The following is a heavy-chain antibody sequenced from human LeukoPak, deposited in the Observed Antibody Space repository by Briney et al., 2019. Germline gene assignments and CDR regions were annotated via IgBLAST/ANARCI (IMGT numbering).Heavy chain of an antibody. D-gene: IGHD3-10*01. Sequence: PSETLSLTCTVSGGSISPFYWSWIRQPPGKGLEWIGYIAFSGSTNYNPSLKSRVDISLDTSKNQISLKLSSVTAADTAVYYCARDHPLFSDHGVYYYGLDVWGQGTTVTVSS. J-gene: IGHJ6*02. CDR1: GGSISPFY. CDR3: ARDHPLFSDHGVYYYGLDV. CDR2: IAFSGST. V-gene: IGHV4-59*13.